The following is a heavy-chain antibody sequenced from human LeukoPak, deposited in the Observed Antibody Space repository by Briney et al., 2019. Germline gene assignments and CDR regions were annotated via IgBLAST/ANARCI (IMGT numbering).Heavy chain of an antibody. Sequence: ASVKVSCKASGYTFTGYYIHWVRQAPGQGREWMGYINPNTDYTNYAQNFQDRVTMTRDTSISTAFMELSSLRSDDTAVYCAREGANTRIHFDYWGQGTLVTVSS. CDR3: AREGANTRIHFDY. D-gene: IGHD3-22*01. J-gene: IGHJ4*02. V-gene: IGHV1-2*02. CDR1: GYTFTGYY. CDR2: INPNTDYT.